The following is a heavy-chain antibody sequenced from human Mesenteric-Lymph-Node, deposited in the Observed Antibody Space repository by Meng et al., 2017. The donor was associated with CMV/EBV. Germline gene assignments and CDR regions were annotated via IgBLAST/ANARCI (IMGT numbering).Heavy chain of an antibody. CDR3: ARHQRWLKSEGGFNY. D-gene: IGHD4-23*01. J-gene: IGHJ4*02. CDR2: INHSGST. CDR1: GGSFSGYY. V-gene: IGHV4-34*01. Sequence: PHQWGAGLVKPSETLSLTCAGYGGSFSGYYWSWIRQPPGKGLEWFGEINHSGSTNYNPSLKSRVTIAVDTSKNQFSLKLSSVTAADTAVYYCARHQRWLKSEGGFNYWGQGTLVTVSS.